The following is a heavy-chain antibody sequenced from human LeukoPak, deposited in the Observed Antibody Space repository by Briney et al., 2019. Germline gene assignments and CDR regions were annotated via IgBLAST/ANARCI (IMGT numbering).Heavy chain of an antibody. J-gene: IGHJ5*02. Sequence: ASVKVSCKASGYTFTGYYMHWVRQAPGQGLEWMGWINPNSGGTNYAQKFQGWVTMTRDTSISTAYMELSRLRSDDTAVYYCARGPGRRTVVAGATEWFDPWGQGTLVTVSS. V-gene: IGHV1-2*04. D-gene: IGHD6-19*01. CDR3: ARGPGRRTVVAGATEWFDP. CDR2: INPNSGGT. CDR1: GYTFTGYY.